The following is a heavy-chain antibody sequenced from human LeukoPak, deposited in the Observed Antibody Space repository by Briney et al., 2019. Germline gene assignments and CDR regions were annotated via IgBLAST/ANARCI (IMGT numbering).Heavy chain of an antibody. V-gene: IGHV4-4*02. CDR3: ARNGGNSDYDY. D-gene: IGHD4-23*01. CDR1: GGSISSSSTNC. J-gene: IGHJ4*02. CDR2: IYHSGAT. Sequence: SETLSLTCAVSGGSISSSSTNCWTWVRQPPGKGLEWIGEIYHSGATNYNPSLKSRVTMLLDRSKNQFSLKLNSVTAADTAVYYCARNGGNSDYDYWGQGTLVTVSA.